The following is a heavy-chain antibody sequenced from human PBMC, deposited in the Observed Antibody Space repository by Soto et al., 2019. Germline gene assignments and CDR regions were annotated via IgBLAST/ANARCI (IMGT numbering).Heavy chain of an antibody. J-gene: IGHJ4*02. CDR2: ISRDGANR. V-gene: IGHV3-23*01. Sequence: GGSLRLSCAASGVTSGDLGMSWVRQCPGRGLEWVSTISRDGANRHYADSVDGRFTISRDNSRNTVDLHMARLRAEDTARYYCVSWFSAHFDYWGQGIVVTVSS. CDR1: GVTSGDLG. CDR3: VSWFSAHFDY. D-gene: IGHD3-10*01.